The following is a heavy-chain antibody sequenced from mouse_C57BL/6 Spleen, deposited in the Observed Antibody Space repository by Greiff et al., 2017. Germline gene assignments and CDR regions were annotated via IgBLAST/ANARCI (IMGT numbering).Heavy chain of an antibody. V-gene: IGHV1-69*01. Sequence: QVQLQQPGAELVMPGASVKLSCKASGYTFTSYWMHWVKQRPGQGLEWIGEIDPSDSYTNYNQKFKGKSTLTVDKSYSTAYMQLSSLTSEDSAVYYCARVVTTSVYYAMDYWGQGTSGTVSS. D-gene: IGHD2-2*01. CDR3: ARVVTTSVYYAMDY. CDR1: GYTFTSYW. CDR2: IDPSDSYT. J-gene: IGHJ4*01.